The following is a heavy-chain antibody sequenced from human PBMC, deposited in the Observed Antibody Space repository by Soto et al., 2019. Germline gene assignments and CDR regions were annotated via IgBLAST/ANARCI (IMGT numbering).Heavy chain of an antibody. CDR2: ISAYNGNT. Sequence: ASVKVPCQASGHTFPSYGISWVRQAPGQGLEWMGWISAYNGNTNYTQKLQGRVTMTTDKSTSAADVELRSLRSDDTAVYYWARRSSGGYEAFDIWGQGTMVTVSS. J-gene: IGHJ3*02. V-gene: IGHV1-18*04. D-gene: IGHD6-19*01. CDR1: GHTFPSYG. CDR3: ARRSSGGYEAFDI.